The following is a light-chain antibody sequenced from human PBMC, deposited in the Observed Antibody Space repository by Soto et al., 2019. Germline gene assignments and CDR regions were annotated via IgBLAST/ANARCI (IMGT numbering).Light chain of an antibody. CDR3: CSYAGSSTYVV. J-gene: IGLJ2*01. CDR2: EGS. CDR1: SSDVGSYNL. V-gene: IGLV2-23*01. Sequence: QSALPQPASVSGSPGQSITISCTGTSSDVGSYNLVSWYQQHPVKAPKLMIYEGSKRPSGVSNRFSGSKSGNTASLTISGLQAEDEADYYCCSYAGSSTYVVFGGGTKLTVL.